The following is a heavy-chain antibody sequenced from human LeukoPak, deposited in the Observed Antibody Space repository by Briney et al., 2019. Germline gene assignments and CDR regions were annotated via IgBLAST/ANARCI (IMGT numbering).Heavy chain of an antibody. CDR3: ARDLGAFDI. V-gene: IGHV4-30-2*01. J-gene: IGHJ3*02. CDR1: GGSISSGGYS. CDR2: IYHSGST. Sequence: SQTLSLTCAVSGGSISSGGYSWSWIRQPPGKGLEWIGYIYHSGSTYYNPSLKSRVTISVDRSKNQFSLKLSSVAAADTAVYYCARDLGAFDIWGQGTMVTVSS.